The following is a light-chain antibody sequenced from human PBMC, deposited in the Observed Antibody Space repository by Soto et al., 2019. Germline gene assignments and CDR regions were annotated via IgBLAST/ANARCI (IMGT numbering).Light chain of an antibody. CDR1: QDIKNE. V-gene: IGKV1-6*01. CDR3: LQDYTYPWT. CDR2: GAS. Sequence: AIQMTQSPSSLSASVGDRVTITCRASQDIKNELGWYQQKPGKAPKLLIYGASSLQNGVQPRFSGSGAGTDFTLTISSLQPEDFATYYFLQDYTYPWTFGQGTKVEV. J-gene: IGKJ1*01.